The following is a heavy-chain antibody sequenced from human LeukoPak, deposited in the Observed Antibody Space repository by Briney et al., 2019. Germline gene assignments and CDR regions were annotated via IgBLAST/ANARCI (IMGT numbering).Heavy chain of an antibody. J-gene: IGHJ4*02. CDR2: IYTSGST. D-gene: IGHD2-15*01. CDR3: ARVTRTLCSGGSCYSGYFDY. Sequence: SEALSLTRTVSGGSLSSGRYYWSWIRQPAGKGLEWIGRIYTSGSTNYNPSLKSRVTISVDTSKNQFSLKLSSVTAADTAVYYCARVTRTLCSGGSCYSGYFDYWGQGTLVTVSS. V-gene: IGHV4-61*02. CDR1: GGSLSSGRYY.